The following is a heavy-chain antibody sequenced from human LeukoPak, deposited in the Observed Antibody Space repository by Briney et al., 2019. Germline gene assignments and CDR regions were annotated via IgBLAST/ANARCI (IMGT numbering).Heavy chain of an antibody. CDR2: IYYSGST. CDR3: AREHSSSWYGPLSR. CDR1: GGSISSGGYY. J-gene: IGHJ4*02. D-gene: IGHD6-13*01. Sequence: PSETLSLTCTVSGGSISSGGYYWSWIRQHPGKGLEWIGYIYYSGSTYYNPSLKSRVTISVDTSKNQFSLKLSSVTAADTAVYYCAREHSSSWYGPLSRWGQGTLVTVSS. V-gene: IGHV4-31*03.